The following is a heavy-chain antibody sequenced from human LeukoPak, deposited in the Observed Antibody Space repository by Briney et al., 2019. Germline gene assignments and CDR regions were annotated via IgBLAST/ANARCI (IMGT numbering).Heavy chain of an antibody. D-gene: IGHD1-26*01. J-gene: IGHJ4*02. CDR2: INQDGSEK. Sequence: GGSLRLSCAASGFNFSSYYMSWVRQAPGKGLEWVANINQDGSEKYYVDSVKGRFTISRDNAKNSLYLQMNSLRGEDTAVYYCARDLSGSYPDYWGQGTLVTVSS. CDR3: ARDLSGSYPDY. V-gene: IGHV3-7*05. CDR1: GFNFSSYY.